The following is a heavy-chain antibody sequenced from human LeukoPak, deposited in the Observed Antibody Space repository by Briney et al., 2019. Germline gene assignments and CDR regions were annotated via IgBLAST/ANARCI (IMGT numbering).Heavy chain of an antibody. D-gene: IGHD3-3*01. CDR2: ISTSSSYI. Sequence: GGSLRLSCAASGFTFSSYSMNWVRQAPGKGLEWVSSISTSSSYIYYADSVKGRFTISRDNAKNSLYLQMNSLRAEDTAVYYCARDHTYYDFWSGYPDPLDYWGQGTLVTVSS. CDR1: GFTFSSYS. J-gene: IGHJ4*02. CDR3: ARDHTYYDFWSGYPDPLDY. V-gene: IGHV3-21*01.